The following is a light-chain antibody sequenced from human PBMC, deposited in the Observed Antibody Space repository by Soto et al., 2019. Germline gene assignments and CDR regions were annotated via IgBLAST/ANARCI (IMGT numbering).Light chain of an antibody. Sequence: QLVLTQPASVSGSPGQSITISCTGSSSDVGVYNYVSWYQQHPGKAPKLIIYDVSNRPSGVSNRFSGSKSGNTASLTISGLQAEDEADYYCSSYTSSSTVVVGGGTKLTVL. CDR3: SSYTSSSTVV. CDR2: DVS. CDR1: SSDVGVYNY. J-gene: IGLJ2*01. V-gene: IGLV2-14*01.